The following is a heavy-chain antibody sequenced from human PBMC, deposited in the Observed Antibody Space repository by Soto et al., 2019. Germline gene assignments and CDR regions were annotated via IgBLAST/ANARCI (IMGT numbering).Heavy chain of an antibody. CDR2: ISYDGSNK. CDR1: GFTFSSYA. Sequence: QVQLVESGGGVVQPGRSLRLSCAASGFTFSSYAMHWVRQAPGKGLEWVAVISYDGSNKYYADSVQGRFTISRDNSKNTLPLQMHGLRSEDKAGYSGAREGQKRYFDSRGYYCDYWGQGTLVTVSS. V-gene: IGHV3-30-3*01. J-gene: IGHJ4*02. CDR3: AREGQKRYFDSRGYYCDY. D-gene: IGHD3-9*01.